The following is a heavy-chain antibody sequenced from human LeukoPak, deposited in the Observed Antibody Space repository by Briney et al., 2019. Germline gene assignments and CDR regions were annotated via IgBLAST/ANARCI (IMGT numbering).Heavy chain of an antibody. CDR3: ASVDTAMVTFDY. Sequence: ASVKLSCKASGYTCTGYNMHWVRQAPGQGVEWMGWINPNSGGTNYAQKFQGRVTMTTDTSISTAYMELSRLRSDDTAVYYCASVDTAMVTFDYWGQGTLVAVSS. V-gene: IGHV1-2*02. J-gene: IGHJ4*02. CDR1: GYTCTGYN. D-gene: IGHD5-18*01. CDR2: INPNSGGT.